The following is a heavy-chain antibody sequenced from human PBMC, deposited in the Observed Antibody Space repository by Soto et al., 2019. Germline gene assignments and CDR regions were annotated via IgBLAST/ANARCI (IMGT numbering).Heavy chain of an antibody. Sequence: QVQLVQSGAEVKQPGSSVKVSCKASGGTFSSYAISWVRQAPGQGLEWMGGIIPIFGTANYAQKFQGRVTITADESTSTAYMELSSLRSEDTAVYYCARDAGYCSSTSCYTNWFDPWGQGTLVTVSS. D-gene: IGHD2-2*02. V-gene: IGHV1-69*01. CDR3: ARDAGYCSSTSCYTNWFDP. CDR1: GGTFSSYA. CDR2: IIPIFGTA. J-gene: IGHJ5*02.